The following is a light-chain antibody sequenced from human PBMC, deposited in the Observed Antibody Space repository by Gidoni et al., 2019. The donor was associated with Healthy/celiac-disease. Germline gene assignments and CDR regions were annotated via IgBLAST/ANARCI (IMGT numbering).Light chain of an antibody. CDR3: QQSYSTPFT. Sequence: DIKLIPSPSSLSASVGDRVTITCRASQSISSYLNWYQQKPGKAPKLLIYAASSLQSGVPSRFSGSGSGTDFTLTISSLQPEDFATYYCQQSYSTPFTFGQGTKVEIK. CDR1: QSISSY. CDR2: AAS. J-gene: IGKJ1*01. V-gene: IGKV1-39*01.